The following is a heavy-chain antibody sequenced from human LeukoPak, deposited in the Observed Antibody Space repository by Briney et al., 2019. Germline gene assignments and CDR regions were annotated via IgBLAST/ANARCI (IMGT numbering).Heavy chain of an antibody. CDR3: ARDGGNEPH. CDR1: GFTFSFSA. J-gene: IGHJ1*01. V-gene: IGHV3-30*04. CDR2: ISNDGTKS. Sequence: GRSLRLSCAASGFTFSFSAMHWVRQAPGKGLEWVAVISNDGTKSDYADSVKGRFTISRDDSKNTLYLQMNSLRADDTAVYFCARDGGNEPHWGQGTLVSVSS. D-gene: IGHD3-16*01.